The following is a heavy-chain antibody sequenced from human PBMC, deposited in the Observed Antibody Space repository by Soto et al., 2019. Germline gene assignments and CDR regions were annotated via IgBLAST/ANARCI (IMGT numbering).Heavy chain of an antibody. CDR2: IYYSGST. D-gene: IGHD3-10*01. Sequence: QVQLQESGPGLVKPSQTLSLTCTVSAGSISSGDYYRSWIRQPPGKGLEWIGYIYYSGSTYYNPSLKXRXTXSXXTSKNQFSLKLSSVTAADTAVYYCARAQGSGFLVSWGQGTLVTVSS. CDR1: AGSISSGDYY. V-gene: IGHV4-30-4*01. J-gene: IGHJ4*02. CDR3: ARAQGSGFLVS.